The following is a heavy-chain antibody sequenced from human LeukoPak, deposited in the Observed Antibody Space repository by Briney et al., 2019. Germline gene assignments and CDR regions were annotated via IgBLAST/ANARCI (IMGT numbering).Heavy chain of an antibody. CDR1: GYTFTSYG. J-gene: IGHJ4*02. V-gene: IGHV1-18*01. CDR3: ARLMTYDFWSGYHDFDY. CDR2: ISAYNGNT. Sequence: ASVTVSCKASGYTFTSYGISWVRQAPGQGLEWMGWISAYNGNTNYAQKLQGRVTMTTDTPTSTAYMELRSLRSDDTAVYYCARLMTYDFWSGYHDFDYWGQGTLVTVSS. D-gene: IGHD3-3*01.